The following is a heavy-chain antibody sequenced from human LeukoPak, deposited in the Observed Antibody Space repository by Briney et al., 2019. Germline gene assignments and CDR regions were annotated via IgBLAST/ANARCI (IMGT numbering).Heavy chain of an antibody. Sequence: ASVKVSCKASGYTFTSYYMHWVRQAPGQGLEWMGIINPSGGSTSYAQKFQGRVTMTRDTSTSTVYMELSSLRSEDTAVYYCARSSVTIFGPGQLNWFDPWGQVTLVTVSS. D-gene: IGHD3-3*01. CDR3: ARSSVTIFGPGQLNWFDP. V-gene: IGHV1-46*01. J-gene: IGHJ5*02. CDR1: GYTFTSYY. CDR2: INPSGGST.